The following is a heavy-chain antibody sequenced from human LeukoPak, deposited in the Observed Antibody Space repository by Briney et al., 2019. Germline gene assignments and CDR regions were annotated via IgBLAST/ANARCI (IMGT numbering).Heavy chain of an antibody. CDR3: ARGTVTRSRGWFDP. Sequence: SETLSLTCAVYGGSFSGYYWSWIRQPPGKGLEWIGEINHSGSTNYNPSLKSRVTISVDTSKNQFSLKLSSVTAADTAVYYCARGTVTRSRGWFDPWGQGTLVTVSS. V-gene: IGHV4-34*01. D-gene: IGHD4-17*01. CDR1: GGSFSGYY. J-gene: IGHJ5*02. CDR2: INHSGST.